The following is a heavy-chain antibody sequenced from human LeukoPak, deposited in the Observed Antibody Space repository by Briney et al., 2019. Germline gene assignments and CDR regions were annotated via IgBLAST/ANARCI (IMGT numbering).Heavy chain of an antibody. J-gene: IGHJ4*02. CDR3: AKGYGFDSSGSEHYFEN. Sequence: GGSLRLSCAASEFTFSDYGMHWVRQAPGKGLEWVAVISYDGSNKYYAESVKGRFTISRDNSKNTLYLQMNSLRAEDTAVYYCAKGYGFDSSGSEHYFENWGQGILVTVSS. V-gene: IGHV3-30*18. D-gene: IGHD3-22*01. CDR1: EFTFSDYG. CDR2: ISYDGSNK.